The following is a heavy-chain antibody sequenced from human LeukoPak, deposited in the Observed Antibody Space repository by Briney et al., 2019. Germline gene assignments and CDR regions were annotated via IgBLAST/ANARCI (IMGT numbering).Heavy chain of an antibody. CDR3: ARNPRDYCYYYYMDV. J-gene: IGHJ6*03. CDR2: INHSGST. CDR1: GGSFSGYY. Sequence: SETLSLTCAVYGGSFSGYYWSWIRQPPGKGLEWIGEINHSGSTNYNPSLKSRVTISVDTSKNQFTLRLSSVTAADTAVYYCARNPRDYCYYYYMDVWGKGTTVTVSS. V-gene: IGHV4-34*01.